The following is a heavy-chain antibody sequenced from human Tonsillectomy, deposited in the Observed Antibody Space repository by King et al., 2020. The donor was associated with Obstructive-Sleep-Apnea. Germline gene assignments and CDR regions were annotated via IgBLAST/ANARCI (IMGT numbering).Heavy chain of an antibody. Sequence: VQLVESGGGVVPPGRSLRLSCAASGFTFSSYGMHWVRPAPGKGLEWVAVISYDGNKKYYADSVKGRFTISRDNSKNTLYLQMNSLRPEDTAVYYCAKAWTVTTLQCACDYWGQGTLVTVSS. D-gene: IGHD4-17*01. CDR3: AKAWTVTTLQCACDY. CDR1: GFTFSSYG. J-gene: IGHJ4*02. CDR2: ISYDGNKK. V-gene: IGHV3-30*18.